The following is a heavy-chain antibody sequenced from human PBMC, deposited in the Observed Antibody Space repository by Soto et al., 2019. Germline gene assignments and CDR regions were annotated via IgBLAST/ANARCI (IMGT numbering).Heavy chain of an antibody. CDR3: ARDNGYYDL. CDR2: ISTYSGNT. CDR1: GYTFSSYS. Sequence: ASVKVSCKTSGYTFSSYSINWVRRAPGQGLEWMAWISTYSGNTHYAERVQGRVTVTLDKSARTAFMEMRGLTADDTAVYFCARDNGYYDLWGQGTLVTVSS. J-gene: IGHJ4*02. V-gene: IGHV1-18*04.